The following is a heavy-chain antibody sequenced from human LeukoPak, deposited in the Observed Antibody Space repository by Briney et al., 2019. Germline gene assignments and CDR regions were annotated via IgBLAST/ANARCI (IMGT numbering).Heavy chain of an antibody. CDR1: GFTFSSYG. J-gene: IGHJ3*02. CDR3: ARDPEYCSGGSCYSETLAFDI. V-gene: IGHV3-30*03. CDR2: ISYDGSNK. Sequence: PGRSLRLSCAASGFTFSSYGMHWVRQAPGKGLEWVAVISYDGSNKYCADSVKGRFTISRDNSKNTLYLQMNSLRAEDTAVYYCARDPEYCSGGSCYSETLAFDIWGQGTMVTVSS. D-gene: IGHD2-15*01.